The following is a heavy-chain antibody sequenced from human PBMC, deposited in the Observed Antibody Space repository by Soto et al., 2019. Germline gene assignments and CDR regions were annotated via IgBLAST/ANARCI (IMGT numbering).Heavy chain of an antibody. D-gene: IGHD2-15*01. V-gene: IGHV1-69*02. J-gene: IGHJ2*01. CDR2: IIPILGIA. CDR3: ARGVVVVVAATPYWYFDL. Sequence: QVQLVQSGAEVKKPGSSVKVSCKASGGTFSSYTISWVRQAPGQGLEWMGRIIPILGIANYAQKFQGRVTINAYNSTSTAYMERSSLRSEDTAVYYCARGVVVVVAATPYWYFDLWGRGTLVTVSS. CDR1: GGTFSSYT.